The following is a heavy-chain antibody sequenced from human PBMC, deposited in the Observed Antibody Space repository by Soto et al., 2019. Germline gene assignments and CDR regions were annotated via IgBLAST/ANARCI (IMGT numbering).Heavy chain of an antibody. V-gene: IGHV3-53*01. CDR1: GFTVSSSY. CDR3: ARSPVQLRKYYFDS. CDR2: IYTGGHT. J-gene: IGHJ4*02. D-gene: IGHD6-6*01. Sequence: EVRLVESGGGLIQPGGSLRLSCEASGFTVSSSYMNWVRQAPGKGLEWVSVIYTGGHTYYTDSVKGRFTIARDNSKNTVYLQMHSPSPEDTAVYYCARSPVQLRKYYFDSWGQGTLVTVSS.